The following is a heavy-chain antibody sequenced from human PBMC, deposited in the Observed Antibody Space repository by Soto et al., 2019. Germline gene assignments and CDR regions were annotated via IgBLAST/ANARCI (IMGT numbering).Heavy chain of an antibody. CDR3: ARDRGLAVAGTGGGWFDP. D-gene: IGHD6-19*01. CDR1: GDSVSSNSAA. Sequence: SQTLSLTCAISGDSVSSNSAAWNWIRPSPSRGLEWLGRTYYRSKWYNDYAVSVKSRITINPDTSKNQFSLQLNSVTPEDTAVYYCARDRGLAVAGTGGGWFDPWGQGTLVTVSS. CDR2: TYYRSKWYN. V-gene: IGHV6-1*01. J-gene: IGHJ5*02.